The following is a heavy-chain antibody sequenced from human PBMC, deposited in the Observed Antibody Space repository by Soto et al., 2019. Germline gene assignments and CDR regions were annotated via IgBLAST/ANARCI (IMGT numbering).Heavy chain of an antibody. CDR2: TYYSGAT. D-gene: IGHD3-10*01. J-gene: IGHJ5*02. CDR1: GGSITTGGYY. V-gene: IGHV4-31*03. CDR3: ARDKLSGGGWFDP. Sequence: SETLSLTCTVSGGSITTGGYYWNWIRQHPVKGLEWIGYTYYSGATYYNPSLKSRVTISVGMSKNEFYLKLSSVTAADTAVYYCARDKLSGGGWFDPWGQGILVTVSS.